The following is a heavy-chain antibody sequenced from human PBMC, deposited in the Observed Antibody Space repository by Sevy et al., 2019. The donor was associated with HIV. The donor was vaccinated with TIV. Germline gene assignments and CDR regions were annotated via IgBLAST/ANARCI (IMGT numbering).Heavy chain of an antibody. CDR1: GFTFSSYA. CDR2: ISGSGGNT. CDR3: AKRLAVPGPYFDH. D-gene: IGHD6-19*01. Sequence: GGSLRLSCAASGFTFSSYAMSWVRQAPGKGLEWVSAISGSGGNTYYADSVKGRFTISRDNSKNTLYLQMNSLRAEDTAVYCCAKRLAVPGPYFDHWGLGTLVTVSS. V-gene: IGHV3-23*01. J-gene: IGHJ4*02.